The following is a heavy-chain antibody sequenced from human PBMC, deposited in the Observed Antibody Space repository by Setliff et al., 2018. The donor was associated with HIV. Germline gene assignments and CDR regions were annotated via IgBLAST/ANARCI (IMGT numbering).Heavy chain of an antibody. Sequence: PSETLSLTCSVYGGSFSDYFWGWVRQPPGRGLEWIGSVYYTGSTYYNPSLKSRVTLSVDTSKNQLYLKLNSVTAADTAIFYCGRHAAATPVAAIDYWGQGTPVTVSS. V-gene: IGHV4-39*01. CDR3: GRHAAATPVAAIDY. CDR1: GGSFSDYF. CDR2: VYYTGST. J-gene: IGHJ4*02. D-gene: IGHD2-15*01.